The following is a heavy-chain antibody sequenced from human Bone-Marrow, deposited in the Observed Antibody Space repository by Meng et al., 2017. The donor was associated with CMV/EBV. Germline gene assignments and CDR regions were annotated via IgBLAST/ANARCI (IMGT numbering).Heavy chain of an antibody. V-gene: IGHV1-2*02. CDR2: INPNSGGT. J-gene: IGHJ4*02. CDR3: ARNPYSGSLLPDY. CDR1: GYTFTGYY. Sequence: QVHLVQLGAEVKKPGASGKVSCKASGYTFTGYYMHWVRQAPGQGLEWMGWINPNSGGTNYAQKFQGRVTMTRDTSISTAYMELSRLRSDDTAVYYCARNPYSGSLLPDYWGQGTLVTVSS. D-gene: IGHD1-26*01.